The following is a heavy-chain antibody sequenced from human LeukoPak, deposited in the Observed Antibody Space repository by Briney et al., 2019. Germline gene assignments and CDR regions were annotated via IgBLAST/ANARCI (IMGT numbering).Heavy chain of an antibody. CDR2: ISSSSSYI. Sequence: GGSLRLSCAASGFTFSSYAMHWVRQAPGKGLEWVSSISSSSSYIYYADSVKGRFTISRDNAKNSLYLQVNSLRAEDTAVYYCARGVWQWLAFDYWGQGTLVTVSS. D-gene: IGHD6-19*01. V-gene: IGHV3-21*01. CDR1: GFTFSSYA. J-gene: IGHJ4*02. CDR3: ARGVWQWLAFDY.